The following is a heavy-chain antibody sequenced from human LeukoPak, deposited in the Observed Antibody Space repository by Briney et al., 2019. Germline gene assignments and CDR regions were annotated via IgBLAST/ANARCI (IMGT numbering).Heavy chain of an antibody. V-gene: IGHV1-2*06. CDR2: INPNSGGT. D-gene: IGHD6-6*01. CDR1: GYTFTGYY. CDR3: ARDGSSSYYFDY. J-gene: IGHJ4*02. Sequence: GASVKASCKASGYTFTGYYMQWVRQAPGQGLEWMGRINPNSGGTNYAQKFQGRVTMTRDTSIGTAYMELSRLRSDDTAVYYCARDGSSSYYFDYWGQGTLVTVSS.